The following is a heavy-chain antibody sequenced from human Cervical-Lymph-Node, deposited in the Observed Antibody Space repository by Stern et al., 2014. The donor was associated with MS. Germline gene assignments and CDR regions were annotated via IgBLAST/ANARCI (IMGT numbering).Heavy chain of an antibody. CDR1: GYTLTELS. V-gene: IGHV1-24*01. CDR3: ATLSPGAGGHRYRHFDY. J-gene: IGHJ4*02. D-gene: IGHD4-23*01. CDR2: FDPEDGET. Sequence: DQLVESGAEVKKPGASVKVSCKVSGYTLTELSMHWVRQAPRKGLEWMGGFDPEDGETIYAQKFQGRVTMTEDTSTDTAYMELSSLRSEDTAMYFCATLSPGAGGHRYRHFDYWGQGTLVTVSS.